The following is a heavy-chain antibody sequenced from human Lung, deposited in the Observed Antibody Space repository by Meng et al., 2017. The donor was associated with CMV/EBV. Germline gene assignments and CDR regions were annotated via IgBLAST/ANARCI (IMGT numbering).Heavy chain of an antibody. D-gene: IGHD2/OR15-2a*01. CDR2: INHSGST. CDR1: GGSFSGYY. V-gene: IGHV4-34*01. J-gene: IGHJ4*02. Sequence: RLQRWGGGLVKLSETLSLYCAVYGGSFSGYYWSWIRQPPGKGLEWIGEINHSGSTNYNPSLKSRVTISVDTSKNQFSLKLSSVTAADTAVYYCARGFLSFVRVFDYWGQGTLVTVSS. CDR3: ARGFLSFVRVFDY.